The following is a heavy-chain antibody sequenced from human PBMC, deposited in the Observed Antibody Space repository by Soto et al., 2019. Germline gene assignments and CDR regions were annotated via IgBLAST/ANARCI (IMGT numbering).Heavy chain of an antibody. Sequence: SETLSLTCAVYGGSFSGYYWSWIRQPPGEGLEWIGEINHSGSTNYNPSLKSRVTISVDTSKNQFSLKLSSVTAADTAVYYCARGLTSYYDFWSGYYSGYYYYYMDVWGKGTTVTVSS. J-gene: IGHJ6*03. D-gene: IGHD3-3*01. CDR1: GGSFSGYY. CDR2: INHSGST. V-gene: IGHV4-34*01. CDR3: ARGLTSYYDFWSGYYSGYYYYYMDV.